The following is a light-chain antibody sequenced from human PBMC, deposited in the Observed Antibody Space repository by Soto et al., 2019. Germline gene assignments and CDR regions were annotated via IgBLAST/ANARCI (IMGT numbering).Light chain of an antibody. J-gene: IGKJ5*01. Sequence: EIVLTQSPGTLALSPGERATLSCRASQSVNSRLAWYQHKPGQAPRLLISGASNRASGIPARFSGRGSGTEFTLTISRVDPADFAFYYCQQYFTSPITFGQGTRLEIK. CDR3: QQYFTSPIT. V-gene: IGKV3-20*01. CDR2: GAS. CDR1: QSVNSR.